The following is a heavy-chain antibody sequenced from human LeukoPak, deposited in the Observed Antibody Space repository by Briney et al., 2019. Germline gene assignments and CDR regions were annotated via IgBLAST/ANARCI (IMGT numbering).Heavy chain of an antibody. J-gene: IGHJ4*02. CDR2: ISDSGGST. D-gene: IGHD2-8*01. Sequence: GGSLRLSCAASGFTFSSYAMSCVRQAPGEGLEWVSAISDSGGSTYDADSVKGRFTISRDNSKNTLYLQMNSLRAEDTAVYYCAKDTSIGRYCTNGVCSPFDYWGQGTLVTVSS. CDR1: GFTFSSYA. V-gene: IGHV3-23*01. CDR3: AKDTSIGRYCTNGVCSPFDY.